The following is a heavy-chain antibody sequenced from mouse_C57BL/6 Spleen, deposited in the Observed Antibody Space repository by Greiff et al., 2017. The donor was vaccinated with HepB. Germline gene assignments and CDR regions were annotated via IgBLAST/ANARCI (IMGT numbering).Heavy chain of an antibody. J-gene: IGHJ2*01. CDR1: GYTFTSYW. V-gene: IGHV1-64*01. Sequence: QVQLKQPGAELVKPGASVKLSCKASGYTFTSYWMHWVKQRPGQGLEWIGMIHPNSGSTNYNEKFKSKATLTVDKSSSTAYMQLSSLTSEDSAVYYCARKRGITTVVATAENYFDYWGQGTTLTVSS. CDR3: ARKRGITTVVATAENYFDY. CDR2: IHPNSGST. D-gene: IGHD1-1*01.